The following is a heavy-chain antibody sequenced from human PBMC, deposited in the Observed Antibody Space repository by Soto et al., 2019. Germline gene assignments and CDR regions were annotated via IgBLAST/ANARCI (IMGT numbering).Heavy chain of an antibody. V-gene: IGHV3-23*01. D-gene: IGHD6-6*01. CDR1: GFTFNNFA. Sequence: GGSLRLSCAATGFTFNNFAMSWVRQGPGKGLELVSGISGGGDATRYADSVKGRFTISRDNAESMVYLDMYSLIPDHTAIYSCAKSIHSSSGFDYLGQGTPLTVSS. J-gene: IGHJ4*02. CDR2: ISGGGDAT. CDR3: AKSIHSSSGFDY.